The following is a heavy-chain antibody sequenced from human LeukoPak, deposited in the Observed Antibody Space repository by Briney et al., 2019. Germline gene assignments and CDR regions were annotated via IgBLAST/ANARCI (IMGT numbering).Heavy chain of an antibody. V-gene: IGHV4-4*07. Sequence: ETLSLTCTVSGGSISSYYWSWLRQPAGKGLEWIGRIYTSGSTNYNASLKSRVSMSVDTSKNQFSLKLSSVTAADTAVFYCARENSGSYREFDYWGQGTLVTVSS. CDR2: IYTSGST. CDR3: ARENSGSYREFDY. J-gene: IGHJ4*02. D-gene: IGHD1-26*01. CDR1: GGSISSYY.